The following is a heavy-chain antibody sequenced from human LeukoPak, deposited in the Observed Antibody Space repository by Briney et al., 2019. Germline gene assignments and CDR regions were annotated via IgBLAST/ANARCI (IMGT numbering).Heavy chain of an antibody. CDR3: ARVYYDSSGYSYEYFQH. V-gene: IGHV3-7*01. D-gene: IGHD3-22*01. CDR1: GFTFSSSW. Sequence: GGSLRLSCAASGFTFSSSWMSWVRQAPGKGLEWVANIKQDGSEKYYVDSVKGRFTISRDNAKNSLYLQMNSLRAEDTAVYYCARVYYDSSGYSYEYFQHWGQGTLVTVSS. CDR2: IKQDGSEK. J-gene: IGHJ1*01.